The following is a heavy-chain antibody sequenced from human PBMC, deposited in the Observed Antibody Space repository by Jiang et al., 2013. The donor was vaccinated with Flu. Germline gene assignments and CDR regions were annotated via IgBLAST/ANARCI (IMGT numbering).Heavy chain of an antibody. Sequence: LLKPSETLSLTCAASGESFSDYYWSWLRQPPGKGLEWIGEFTRYGTTNYNPSLKSRVIISRDTSRKYASLKLSSVTAADTAVYFCARLQDLDNSSYWYFDQWGQGTLVTVSS. CDR3: ARLQDLDNSSYWYFDQ. CDR1: GESFSDYY. V-gene: IGHV4-34*01. J-gene: IGHJ4*02. CDR2: FTRYGTT. D-gene: IGHD2-2*03.